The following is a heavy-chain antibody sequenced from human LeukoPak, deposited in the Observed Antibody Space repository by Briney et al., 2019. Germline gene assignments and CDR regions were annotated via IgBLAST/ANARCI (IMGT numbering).Heavy chain of an antibody. CDR1: GGSFSGYY. Sequence: SETLSLTCAVYGGSFSGYYWSWIRQPPGKGLEWIGEINHSGSTNYNPSLRSRVTISVDTSKNQFSLKLSSVTAADTAVYYCARGGYCSSTSCYGDYWGQGTLVTVSS. CDR3: ARGGYCSSTSCYGDY. D-gene: IGHD2-2*01. J-gene: IGHJ4*02. CDR2: INHSGST. V-gene: IGHV4-34*01.